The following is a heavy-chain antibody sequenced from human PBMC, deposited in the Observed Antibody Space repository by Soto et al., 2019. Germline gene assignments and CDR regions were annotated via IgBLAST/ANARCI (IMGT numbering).Heavy chain of an antibody. CDR2: ISGSGGST. V-gene: IGHV3-23*01. Sequence: GSLRLSCAASGFTFSSYAMSWVRQAPGKGLEWVSAISGSGGSTYYADSVKGRFTISRDNSKNTLYLQMNSLRAEDTAVYYCAKGPGDFGYYYYYGMDVWGQGTTVTVSS. CDR1: GFTFSSYA. D-gene: IGHD3-3*01. J-gene: IGHJ6*02. CDR3: AKGPGDFGYYYYYGMDV.